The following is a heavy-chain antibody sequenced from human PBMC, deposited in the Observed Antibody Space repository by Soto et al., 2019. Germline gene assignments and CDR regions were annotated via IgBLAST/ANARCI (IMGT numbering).Heavy chain of an antibody. V-gene: IGHV3-33*01. CDR2: ISYDGSNK. J-gene: IGHJ5*02. D-gene: IGHD4-4*01. CDR1: AVAFSRNT. Sequence: GGAVRLSGAAAAVAFSRNTMHGVRRAPGKGLEWVAVISYDGSNKYYADSVKGRFTISRDNSKNTLYLQMNSLTAEDTAVYYCASWRLQGFDPWRQGTLVTVSS. CDR3: ASWRLQGFDP.